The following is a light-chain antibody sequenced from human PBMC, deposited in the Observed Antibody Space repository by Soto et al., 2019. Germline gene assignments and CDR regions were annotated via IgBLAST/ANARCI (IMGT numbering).Light chain of an antibody. J-gene: IGKJ5*01. CDR2: DAS. V-gene: IGKV1-33*01. Sequence: DFQMTHSPSSLSASVGDRVTITCRASQSISSYLNWYQQKPGRPPQLLIYDASNLEAGVPSRFRGSGSGTDFTFTISSLQPEDIATYYCQQYENLPTFGQGTRLDIK. CDR1: QSISSY. CDR3: QQYENLPT.